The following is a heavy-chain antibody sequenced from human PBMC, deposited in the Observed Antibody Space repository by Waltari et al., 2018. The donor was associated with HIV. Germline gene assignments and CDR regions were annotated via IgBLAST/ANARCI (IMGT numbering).Heavy chain of an antibody. CDR1: GGSFAEYY. CDR3: ARTDKRITLFEIIRELSRFDP. D-gene: IGHD1-7*01. V-gene: IGHV4-34*01. Sequence: QVQLQQWGAGLLKPSETPSLTCAIYGGSFAEYYWAWIHQTPEKGREWLGDRNNIGPTTYSPSLTSRGTASVDTSKHQFARNLRSVTAADTAVYYCARTDKRITLFEIIRELSRFDPWGQGTLSPSPQ. CDR2: RNNIGPT. J-gene: IGHJ5*02.